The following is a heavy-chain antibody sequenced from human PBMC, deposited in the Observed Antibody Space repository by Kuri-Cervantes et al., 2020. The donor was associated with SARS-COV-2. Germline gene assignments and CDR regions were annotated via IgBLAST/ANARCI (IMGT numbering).Heavy chain of an antibody. J-gene: IGHJ4*02. CDR2: ISYDGSNK. CDR3: ARGMGAGATSWSFDY. V-gene: IGHV3-30-3*01. CDR1: GFTFSSYA. D-gene: IGHD1-26*01. Sequence: GESLKISCAASGFTFSSYAMHWVRQAPGKGLEWVAVISYDGSNKYYADSVKGRFTISRDNSKNTLYLQMNSLGAEDTAVYYCARGMGAGATSWSFDYWGQGTLVTVSS.